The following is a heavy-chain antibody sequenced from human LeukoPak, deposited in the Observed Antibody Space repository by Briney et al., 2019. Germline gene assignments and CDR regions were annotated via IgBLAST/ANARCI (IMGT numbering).Heavy chain of an antibody. V-gene: IGHV3-48*04. CDR2: ISSSSSTI. D-gene: IGHD1-26*01. Sequence: GGSLRLSCAASGFTFSSYSMSWVRQALGKGLEWVSFISSSSSTIYYADSVKGRFTISRDNAKNSLYLQMNSLRAEDTAVYYCARDRGGSYSAIDYWGQGTLVTVSS. J-gene: IGHJ4*02. CDR1: GFTFSSYS. CDR3: ARDRGGSYSAIDY.